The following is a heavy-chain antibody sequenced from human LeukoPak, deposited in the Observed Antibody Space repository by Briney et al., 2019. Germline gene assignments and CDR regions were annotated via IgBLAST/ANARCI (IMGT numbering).Heavy chain of an antibody. CDR2: IYYSGST. CDR1: GGSISSYY. J-gene: IGHJ4*02. Sequence: SETLSLTCTVSGGSISSYYWSWIRQPPGKGLEWIGYIYYSGSTNYNPSLKSRVAISVDTSKNQFSLKLSSVTAADTAVYYCAGGSYSFPYLDYWGQGTLVTVSS. D-gene: IGHD1-26*01. V-gene: IGHV4-59*01. CDR3: AGGSYSFPYLDY.